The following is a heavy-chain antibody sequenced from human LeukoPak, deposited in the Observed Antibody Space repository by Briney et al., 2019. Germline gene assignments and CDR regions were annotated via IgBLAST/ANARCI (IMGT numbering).Heavy chain of an antibody. D-gene: IGHD3-22*01. CDR1: GYTFTGYY. J-gene: IGHJ6*02. CDR2: INPNSGGT. CDR3: ARVRAGYYDSSHYYYYYGMDV. Sequence: ASVKVSCKASGYTFTGYYMHWVRQAPGQGLEWMGRINPNSGGTNYAQKFQGRVTMTRDTSISTAYMELSRLRSDDTAVYYCARVRAGYYDSSHYYYYYGMDVWGQGTTVTVSS. V-gene: IGHV1-2*06.